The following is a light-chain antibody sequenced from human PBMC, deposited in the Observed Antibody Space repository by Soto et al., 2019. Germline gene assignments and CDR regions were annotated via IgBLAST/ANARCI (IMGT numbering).Light chain of an antibody. CDR1: ISDVGSYDL. J-gene: IGLJ3*02. V-gene: IGLV2-23*01. CDR2: EGS. CDR3: CSYAGSSTSWV. Sequence: QSALTHPASVSGSPGQSITISCTGTISDVGSYDLVSWYQQHPGKAPKLMIYEGSKRPSGVSSRFSGSKSGNTASLTISGLQAEDEADYYCCSYAGSSTSWVFGGGTKLTVL.